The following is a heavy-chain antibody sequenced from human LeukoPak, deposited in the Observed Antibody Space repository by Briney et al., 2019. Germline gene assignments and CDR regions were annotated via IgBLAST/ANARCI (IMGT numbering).Heavy chain of an antibody. V-gene: IGHV3-23*01. CDR3: AKDLHGDYTYFDY. CDR1: GFTFSSYA. Sequence: PGGSLRLSCAASGFTFSSYAMSWVRQAPGKGLEWVSAISGSGGSTYHADSVKGRFTISRDNSKNTLYLQMNSLRAEDTAVYYCAKDLHGDYTYFDYWGQGTLVTVSS. CDR2: ISGSGGST. J-gene: IGHJ4*02. D-gene: IGHD4-17*01.